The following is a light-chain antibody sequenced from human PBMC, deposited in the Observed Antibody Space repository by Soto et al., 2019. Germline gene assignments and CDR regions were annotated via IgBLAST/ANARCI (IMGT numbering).Light chain of an antibody. J-gene: IGLJ1*01. Sequence: QSALTQPASVSGSPGQSITISCTGTSRDIGFFNYVSWYQQFPGNAPKLIIFEVTNRPSGVSNRFSASKSGNTASLTISGLQAEDGADYYCSSYTTRSTYVFGTGTKVTRP. V-gene: IGLV2-14*01. CDR3: SSYTTRSTYV. CDR1: SRDIGFFNY. CDR2: EVT.